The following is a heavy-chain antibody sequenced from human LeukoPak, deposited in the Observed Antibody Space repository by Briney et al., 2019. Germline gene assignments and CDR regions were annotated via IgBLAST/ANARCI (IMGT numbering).Heavy chain of an antibody. CDR1: GGTFSSYA. D-gene: IGHD5-18*01. J-gene: IGHJ5*02. V-gene: IGHV1-69*13. CDR3: ASEGRIQRSWFDP. CDR2: IIPIFGTA. Sequence: SVKVSCKASGGTFSSYAISWVRQAPGQGLEWMGRIIPIFGTANYAQKFQGRVTITADESTSTAYMELSSLRSEDTAVYYCASEGRIQRSWFDPWGQGTLVTVSS.